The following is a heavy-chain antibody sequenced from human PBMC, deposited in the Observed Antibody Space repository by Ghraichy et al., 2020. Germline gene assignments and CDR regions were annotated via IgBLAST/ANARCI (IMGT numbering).Heavy chain of an antibody. V-gene: IGHV3-21*01. D-gene: IGHD5-24*01. CDR1: GFTFSSYI. J-gene: IGHJ6*02. CDR3: ARDRAIDGYYYYYGMDV. Sequence: GGSLRLSCAASGFTFSSYIMNWVRQAPGKGLEWVSSISSSSSYIYYADSVKGRFTISRDNAKNSLYLQMSSLRAEDTAVYYCARDRAIDGYYYYYGMDVWGQGTTVTVSS. CDR2: ISSSSSYI.